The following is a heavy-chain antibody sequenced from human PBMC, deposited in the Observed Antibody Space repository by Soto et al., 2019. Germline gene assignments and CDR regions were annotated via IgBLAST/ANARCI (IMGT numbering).Heavy chain of an antibody. CDR3: ARDPLGYCSGGSCYSGDYYYYGMDV. CDR2: IYYSGST. Sequence: PSETLSLTCTVSGGSISSGGYYWSWIRQHPGKGLEWIGYIYYSGSTYYNPSLKSRVTISVDTSKNQFSLKLSSVTAADTAVYYCARDPLGYCSGGSCYSGDYYYYGMDVWGQGTKVTVSS. D-gene: IGHD2-15*01. CDR1: GGSISSGGYY. V-gene: IGHV4-31*03. J-gene: IGHJ6*02.